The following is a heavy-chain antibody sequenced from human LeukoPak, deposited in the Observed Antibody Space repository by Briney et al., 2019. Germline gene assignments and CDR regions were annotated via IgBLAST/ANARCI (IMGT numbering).Heavy chain of an antibody. D-gene: IGHD3-10*01. J-gene: IGHJ5*02. Sequence: GASVKVSCKASGYTFTSYDINWVRQATEQGLEWMGWMNPNSGNTGYAQKFQGRVTMTRNTSISTAYMELSSLRSEDTAVYYCAIDMVRGVIIRRGGFDPWGQGTLVTVSS. CDR1: GYTFTSYD. CDR2: MNPNSGNT. CDR3: AIDMVRGVIIRRGGFDP. V-gene: IGHV1-8*01.